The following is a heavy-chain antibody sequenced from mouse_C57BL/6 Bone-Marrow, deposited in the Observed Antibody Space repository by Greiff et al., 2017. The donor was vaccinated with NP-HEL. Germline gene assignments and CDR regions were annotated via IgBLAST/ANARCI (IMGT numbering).Heavy chain of an antibody. CDR1: GYTFTSYW. CDR3: ARSPNYGGYFDV. Sequence: QVQLQQSGAELVKPGASVKMSCKASGYTFTSYWITWVKQRPGQGLEWIGDIYPGSGSTNYHEKFKSKATLTVDTSSSTAYMQLSSLTSEDSAVYYCARSPNYGGYFDVWGTGTTVTVSS. J-gene: IGHJ1*03. CDR2: IYPGSGST. V-gene: IGHV1-55*01. D-gene: IGHD1-1*01.